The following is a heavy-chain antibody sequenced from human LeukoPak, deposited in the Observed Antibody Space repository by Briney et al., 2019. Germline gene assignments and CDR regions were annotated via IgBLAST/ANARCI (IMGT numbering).Heavy chain of an antibody. CDR1: GGSISSGDYY. D-gene: IGHD4-17*01. V-gene: IGHV4-30-4*01. Sequence: SQTLSLTCTVSGGSISSGDYYWSWIRQPPGKGLEWIGYIYYSGSTYYNPSLKSRVTISVDTSKNQFSLKLSSVTAADTAVYYCTRVDYGDYVQRGYFDYWGQGTLVTVSS. J-gene: IGHJ4*02. CDR2: IYYSGST. CDR3: TRVDYGDYVQRGYFDY.